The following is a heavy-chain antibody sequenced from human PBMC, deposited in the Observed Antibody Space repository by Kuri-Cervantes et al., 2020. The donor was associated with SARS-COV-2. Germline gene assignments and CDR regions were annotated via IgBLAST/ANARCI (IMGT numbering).Heavy chain of an antibody. J-gene: IGHJ5*02. D-gene: IGHD1-26*01. CDR1: GGSISSYY. V-gene: IGHV4-59*13. CDR3: AREASIVGATGWFDP. Sequence: ESLKISCTVPGGSISSYYWSWIRQPPGKGLEWIGYIYYSGSTNYNPSLKSRVTISVDTSKNQFSLKLSSVTAADTAVYYCAREASIVGATGWFDPWGQGTLVTVSS. CDR2: IYYSGST.